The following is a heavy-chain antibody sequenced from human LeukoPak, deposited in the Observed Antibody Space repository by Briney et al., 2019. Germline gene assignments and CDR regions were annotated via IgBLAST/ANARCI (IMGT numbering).Heavy chain of an antibody. Sequence: GGSLRLSCAASGFTFSNYWMSWVRQAPGMGLEWVANIKQDGSEKYYVDSVKGRFTISRDNSKNTLYLQMNSLRAEDTAVYYCAKVSHYDFWSGSNWFDPWGQGTLVTVSS. V-gene: IGHV3-7*03. J-gene: IGHJ5*02. CDR2: IKQDGSEK. CDR3: AKVSHYDFWSGSNWFDP. D-gene: IGHD3-3*01. CDR1: GFTFSNYW.